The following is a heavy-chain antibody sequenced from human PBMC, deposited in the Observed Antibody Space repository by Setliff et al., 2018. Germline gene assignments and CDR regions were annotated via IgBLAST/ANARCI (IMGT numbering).Heavy chain of an antibody. CDR3: ARDSSHFIRVLDS. Sequence: SGGSLRLSCAASGFTFSASTMNWVRQAPGKGLEWVSPISGSSSNFIYYADSVKGRFTISRDNAKNSLFLQMDNLRAEDTAQYFCARDSSHFIRVLDSWGQGTLVTVSS. CDR2: ISGSSSNFI. CDR1: GFTFSAST. J-gene: IGHJ4*02. D-gene: IGHD3-10*01. V-gene: IGHV3-21*01.